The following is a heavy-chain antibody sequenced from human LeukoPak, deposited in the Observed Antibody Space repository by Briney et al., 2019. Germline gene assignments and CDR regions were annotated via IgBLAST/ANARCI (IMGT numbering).Heavy chain of an antibody. CDR1: GGTFISYA. CDR3: ARDQDTVHP. J-gene: IGHJ4*02. Sequence: SVKVSCKASGGTFISYAIRWVRQAPGQGLEWMGRIIAIVGTTNYAEKFQGRVTITTDESTSTAYMQLSSLRSEDTAVYYCARDQDTVHPWGQGTLVTVSS. CDR2: IIAIVGTT. D-gene: IGHD2-2*02. V-gene: IGHV1-69*05.